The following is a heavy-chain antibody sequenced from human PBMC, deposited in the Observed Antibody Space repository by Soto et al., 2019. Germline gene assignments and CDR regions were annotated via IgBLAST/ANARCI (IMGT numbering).Heavy chain of an antibody. CDR2: IIPSWDAT. CDR3: ARKAGYSTGWYEDAFDI. D-gene: IGHD6-19*01. Sequence: QVQLVQSGAEVKKPGASVRLSCKTSGYSFTTHYLHWVRQAPGQGLEWLGRIIPSWDATSYAQNIQDRVDMTSDTSTSTVYMELSSLRFEDTAVYYCARKAGYSTGWYEDAFDIWGQGTMVTVSS. J-gene: IGHJ3*02. CDR1: GYSFTTHY. V-gene: IGHV1-46*01.